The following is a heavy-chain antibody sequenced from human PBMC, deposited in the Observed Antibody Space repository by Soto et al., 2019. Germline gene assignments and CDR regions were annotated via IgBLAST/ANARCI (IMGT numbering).Heavy chain of an antibody. Sequence: QVQLVQSGAEVKKPGSSVKVSCKASGGTFSSYAISWVRQAPGQGLEWMGGIIPIFGTANYAQKFQGRVTIIADESTTTAAMEVISMRSYDTAVYYCWRGGSVVVPAAAHYYYYGMDVWGQGTTVTVSS. CDR2: IIPIFGTA. V-gene: IGHV1-69*01. J-gene: IGHJ6*02. CDR1: GGTFSSYA. CDR3: WRGGSVVVPAAAHYYYYGMDV. D-gene: IGHD2-2*01.